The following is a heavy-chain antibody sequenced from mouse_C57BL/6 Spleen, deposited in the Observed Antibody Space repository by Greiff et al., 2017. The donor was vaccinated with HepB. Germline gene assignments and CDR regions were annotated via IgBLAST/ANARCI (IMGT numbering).Heavy chain of an antibody. CDR2: ISYDGSN. Sequence: EVKLQESGPGLVKPSQSLSLTCSVTGYSITSGYYWYWIRQFPGNKLECKGYISYDGSNNYNPSLKNQISITRDTSTNQFFLKLNSVTTEDTATYYCASLTGRGNYFDYWGQGTTLTVSS. J-gene: IGHJ2*01. D-gene: IGHD4-1*01. CDR3: ASLTGRGNYFDY. V-gene: IGHV3-6*01. CDR1: GYSITSGYY.